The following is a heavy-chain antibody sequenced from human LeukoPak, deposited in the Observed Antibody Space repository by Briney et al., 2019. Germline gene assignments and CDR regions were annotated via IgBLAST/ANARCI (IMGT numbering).Heavy chain of an antibody. CDR1: GFTFSSYS. J-gene: IGHJ4*02. V-gene: IGHV3-21*01. CDR3: ARDSPAGTADY. Sequence: GGSLRLSCAASGFTFSSYSRNWVRQAPGKGLEWVSSISSSSSYIYYADSVKGRSTISRDNAKNSLYLQMNSLRAEDTAVYYCARDSPAGTADYWGQGTLVTVSS. D-gene: IGHD1-14*01. CDR2: ISSSSSYI.